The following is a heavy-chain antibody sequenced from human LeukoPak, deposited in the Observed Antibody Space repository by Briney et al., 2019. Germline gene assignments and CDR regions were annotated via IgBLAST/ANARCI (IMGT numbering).Heavy chain of an antibody. CDR2: IYPGCSDT. Sequence: GESLKISCEGSGYRFTSYWIAWVRQMSGKGLEWMGIIYPGCSDTRYSPSFQGQVTISPDKSISTAYLQWSSLKASDTAMYYCARLIGYTHYDWGQGTLVTVSA. J-gene: IGHJ4*02. V-gene: IGHV5-51*01. D-gene: IGHD5-18*01. CDR3: ARLIGYTHYD. CDR1: GYRFTSYW.